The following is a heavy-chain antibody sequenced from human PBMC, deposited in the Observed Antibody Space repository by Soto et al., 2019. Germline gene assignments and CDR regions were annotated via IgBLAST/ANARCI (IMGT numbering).Heavy chain of an antibody. CDR2: IYYSGST. CDR3: ASNVLRYFDWLLNPTTKINPPQNWIDP. J-gene: IGHJ5*02. V-gene: IGHV4-39*01. D-gene: IGHD3-9*01. CDR1: GGSISSSSYY. Sequence: PSETLSLTCTVSGGSISSSSYYWGWIRQPPGKGLEWIGSIYYSGSTYYNPSLKSRVTISVDTSKNQFSLKLSSVTAADTAVYYCASNVLRYFDWLLNPTTKINPPQNWIDPWGQATLVTVSS.